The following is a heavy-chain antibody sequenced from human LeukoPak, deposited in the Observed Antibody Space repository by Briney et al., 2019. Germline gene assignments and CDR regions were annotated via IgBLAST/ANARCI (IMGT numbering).Heavy chain of an antibody. CDR1: GFTFSSYW. J-gene: IGHJ6*03. CDR2: IKQDGSEK. CDR3: ARVVVVVPAAISRYYMDV. Sequence: GGSLRLSCAASGFTFSSYWMSWVRQAPGKGLEWEANIKQDGSEKYYVDSVKGRFTISRDNSKNTLYLQMNSLRAEDTAVYYCARVVVVVPAAISRYYMDVWGKGTTVTISS. D-gene: IGHD2-2*01. V-gene: IGHV3-7*03.